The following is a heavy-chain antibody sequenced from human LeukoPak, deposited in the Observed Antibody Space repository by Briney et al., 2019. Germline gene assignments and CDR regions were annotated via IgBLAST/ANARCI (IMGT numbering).Heavy chain of an antibody. D-gene: IGHD4-17*01. CDR1: GGSISSSSAY. CDR2: IYYSKNT. V-gene: IGHV4-39*01. Sequence: SETLSLTCTVSGGSISSSSAYWGWIRQPPGKGLEWIVSIYYSKNTYYNPSPKSRVTISADTSKNQYSLTLGSVTAADTAVYYCARHKDYGYYFDYWGQGTLVTVSS. CDR3: ARHKDYGYYFDY. J-gene: IGHJ4*02.